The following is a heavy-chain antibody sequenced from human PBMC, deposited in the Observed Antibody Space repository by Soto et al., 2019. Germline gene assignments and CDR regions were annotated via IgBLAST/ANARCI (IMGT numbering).Heavy chain of an antibody. CDR2: IYYSGST. CDR1: GGSISSSSYY. CDR3: ARHLNCSGGSCYFPDYYYGMDV. Sequence: AETLSLTCTVSGGSISSSSYYLFCMGQRPGKGLELIGSIYYSGSTYYNPSLKSRVTISVDTSKNQFSLKLSSVTAADTAVYYCARHLNCSGGSCYFPDYYYGMDVWGQGTTVTVSS. V-gene: IGHV4-39*01. J-gene: IGHJ6*02. D-gene: IGHD2-15*01.